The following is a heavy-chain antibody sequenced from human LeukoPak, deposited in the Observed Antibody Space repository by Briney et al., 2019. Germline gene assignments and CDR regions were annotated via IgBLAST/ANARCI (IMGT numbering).Heavy chain of an antibody. D-gene: IGHD2-2*01. CDR2: ISAYNGNT. J-gene: IGHJ5*02. V-gene: IGHV1-18*01. Sequence: ASVKVSCKASGYTFTSYGISWVRQAPGQGLEWMGWISAYNGNTNYAQKLQGRVTMTTDTSTSTAYMELRSLRSDDTAVYYCAIPGLYCSSTSCPNWFDPWGQGTLVTVSS. CDR1: GYTFTSYG. CDR3: AIPGLYCSSTSCPNWFDP.